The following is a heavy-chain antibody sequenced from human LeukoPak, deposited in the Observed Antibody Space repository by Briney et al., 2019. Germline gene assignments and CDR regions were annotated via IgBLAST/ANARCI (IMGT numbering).Heavy chain of an antibody. CDR3: ARDNYYDSSGYYDY. D-gene: IGHD3-22*01. Sequence: GGSLRLSCAASGFTFSSYTINWVRQAPGKGLEWVSSISGSSYYIYYADSVRGRFTISRDNSKNSLYLQMNSLRAEDTAVYYCARDNYYDSSGYYDYWGQGTLVTVSS. CDR2: ISGSSYYI. CDR1: GFTFSSYT. J-gene: IGHJ4*02. V-gene: IGHV3-21*01.